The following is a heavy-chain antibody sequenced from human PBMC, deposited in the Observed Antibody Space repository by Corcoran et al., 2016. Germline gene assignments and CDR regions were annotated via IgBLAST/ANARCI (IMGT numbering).Heavy chain of an antibody. CDR3: ARDQYYYDSSGYYHTGDY. V-gene: IGHV4-39*07. CDR1: GGSISSSSYY. Sequence: QLQLQESGPGLVKPSETLSLTCTVSGGSISSSSYYWGWIRQPPGKGLEWIGSIYYSGSTYYSPSRKIRVTISVDTSKNQFSLKLISVTAADTAVYYCARDQYYYDSSGYYHTGDYWGQGTLVTVSS. CDR2: IYYSGST. J-gene: IGHJ4*02. D-gene: IGHD3-22*01.